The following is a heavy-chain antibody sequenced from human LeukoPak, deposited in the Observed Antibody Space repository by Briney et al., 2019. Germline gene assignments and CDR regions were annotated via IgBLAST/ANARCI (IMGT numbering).Heavy chain of an antibody. V-gene: IGHV3-33*06. CDR1: GFIFSHYG. CDR2: IWSDGSNR. Sequence: PGGSLRLSCAASGFIFSHYGMHWVRQAPGKGLEWVAVIWSDGSNRFYADSVRGRFTISRDTSKNTLFLEMSSLRVEDTAIYFCAKDHLLCTSTSCYIDYFDSWGQGTLVTVSS. D-gene: IGHD2-2*02. J-gene: IGHJ4*02. CDR3: AKDHLLCTSTSCYIDYFDS.